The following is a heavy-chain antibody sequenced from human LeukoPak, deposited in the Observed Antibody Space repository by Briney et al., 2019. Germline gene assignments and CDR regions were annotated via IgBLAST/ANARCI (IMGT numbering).Heavy chain of an antibody. Sequence: GESLKISCKASGYSFTTYCIGWVRQMPGKGLEWMGITYPADSTAHYTPSFQGQVTISADKSINTSFLQWSRLKASDTAMYYCARHPKSGDSGYESDYWGQGTLVTVSS. D-gene: IGHD5-12*01. V-gene: IGHV5-51*01. CDR2: TYPADSTA. J-gene: IGHJ4*02. CDR1: GYSFTTYC. CDR3: ARHPKSGDSGYESDY.